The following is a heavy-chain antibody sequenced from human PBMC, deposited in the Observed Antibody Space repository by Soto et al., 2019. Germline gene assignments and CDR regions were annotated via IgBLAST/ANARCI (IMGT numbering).Heavy chain of an antibody. Sequence: GGSLRLSCAASGFTFSNYAMSWVRQAPGMGLEWVSTLGVRSTYYADSVKGRFTISRDNSNNALYLQMNSLRAGDTAVYYCARSYYGWGTYSFSYYYAIDVWGQGTTVTVSS. V-gene: IGHV3-23*01. J-gene: IGHJ6*02. CDR1: GFTFSNYA. CDR3: ARSYYGWGTYSFSYYYAIDV. CDR2: LGVRST. D-gene: IGHD3-10*01.